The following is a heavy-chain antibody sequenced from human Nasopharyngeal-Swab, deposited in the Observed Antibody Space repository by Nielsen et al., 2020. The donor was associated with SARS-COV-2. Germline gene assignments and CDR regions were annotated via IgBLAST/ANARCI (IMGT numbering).Heavy chain of an antibody. CDR2: IYSGGST. Sequence: GESLKISCAASGFTVSGNYMSWVRQAPGKGLEWVSVIYSGGSTYYADSVKGRFTISRDNSKNTLYLQMNSLRAEDTAVYYCARDMENVYDYWGQGTLVTVSS. CDR3: ARDMENVYDY. V-gene: IGHV3-53*01. CDR1: GFTVSGNY. J-gene: IGHJ4*02. D-gene: IGHD1-14*01.